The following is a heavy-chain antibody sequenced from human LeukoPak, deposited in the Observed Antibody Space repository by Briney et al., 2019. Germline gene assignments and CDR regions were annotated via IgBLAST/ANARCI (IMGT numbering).Heavy chain of an antibody. CDR3: ARQQGSSGWPHFDY. V-gene: IGHV1-69*05. D-gene: IGHD6-19*01. CDR2: IIPIFGTA. J-gene: IGHJ4*02. CDR1: GGTFSSYA. Sequence: ASVKVSCKASGGTFSSYAIRWVRQAPGQGLEWMGGIIPIFGTANYAQKFQGRVTITTDESTSTAYMELSSLRSEDTAVYYCARQQGSSGWPHFDYWGQGTLVTVSS.